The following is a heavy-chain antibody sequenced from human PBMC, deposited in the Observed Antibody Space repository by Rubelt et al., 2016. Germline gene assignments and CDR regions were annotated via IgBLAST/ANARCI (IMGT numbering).Heavy chain of an antibody. CDR3: ARDTRYSSSSNFDY. CDR2: ISDYNGNT. CDR1: GYTFTSYG. D-gene: IGHD6-13*01. Sequence: QVQLMQSGAEVKKPGASVKVSCKASGYTFTSYGISWVRQAPGQGLEWMGWISDYNGNTNYAQKPQVRVTMTSYTSASTAYMGLRSLRSDDTAVYYCARDTRYSSSSNFDYWGQGTLVTVSS. J-gene: IGHJ4*02. V-gene: IGHV1-18*01.